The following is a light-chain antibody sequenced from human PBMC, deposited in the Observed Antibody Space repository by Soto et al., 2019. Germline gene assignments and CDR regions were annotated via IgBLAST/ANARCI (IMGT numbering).Light chain of an antibody. J-gene: IGKJ1*01. CDR1: QSVTSNY. CDR2: GAS. Sequence: EIVLTQSPGTLSLSPGERATLSCRVSQSVTSNYLAWYQQKPGQAPRLLIYGASNRATGIPDRFSGSGSGTDFTLTISRLEPEDFAVYYCQQYGRSQWMFGQGTKVEIK. V-gene: IGKV3-20*01. CDR3: QQYGRSQWM.